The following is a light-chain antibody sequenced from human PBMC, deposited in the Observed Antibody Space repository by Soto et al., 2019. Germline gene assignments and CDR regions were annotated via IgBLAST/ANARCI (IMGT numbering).Light chain of an antibody. V-gene: IGKV3-11*01. CDR1: QTISTS. CDR2: DAS. J-gene: IGKJ5*01. CDR3: QHRSNWPPIT. Sequence: EIVLTQSPGTLSLSPGERATLSCRASQTISTSLAWYQQKPGQSPRLLIYDASNRATDIPARFSGSGSGTDFTLTISSLEPEDFAVYYCQHRSNWPPITFGQGTRLEIK.